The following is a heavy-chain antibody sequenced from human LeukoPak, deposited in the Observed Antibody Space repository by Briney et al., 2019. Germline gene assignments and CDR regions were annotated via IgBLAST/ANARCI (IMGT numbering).Heavy chain of an antibody. CDR3: ARDRPWLRIEADFDY. CDR2: IKQDGSEK. CDR1: GFTFSSYW. V-gene: IGHV3-7*01. J-gene: IGHJ4*02. D-gene: IGHD5-12*01. Sequence: GGSLRLSCAASGFTFSSYWMSWVRQAPGKGLEWMANIKQDGSEKYYVDSVKGRFTISRDNAKNSLYLQMNSLRAEDTAVYYCARDRPWLRIEADFDYWGQGTLVTVSS.